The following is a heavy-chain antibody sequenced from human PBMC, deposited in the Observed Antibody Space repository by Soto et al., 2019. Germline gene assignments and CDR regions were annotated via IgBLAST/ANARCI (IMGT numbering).Heavy chain of an antibody. J-gene: IGHJ4*02. D-gene: IGHD1-20*01. CDR2: IYYSGTT. Sequence: PSETLSLTCSVSGGSISSSDYYWGWIRLPPGKGLEWIGTIYYSGTTFYKPSLKSRVTISLDTSKNKFSLKLTSVTAADTAVYYCARHVLRNNRFDFWGQGTLVTVSS. CDR1: GGSISSSDYY. CDR3: ARHVLRNNRFDF. V-gene: IGHV4-39*01.